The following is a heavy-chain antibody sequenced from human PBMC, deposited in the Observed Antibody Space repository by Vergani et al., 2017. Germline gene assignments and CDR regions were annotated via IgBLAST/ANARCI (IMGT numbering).Heavy chain of an antibody. Sequence: QVQLQQWGAGLLKPSETLTLTCAVYGGSFSGYYWSWIRQPPGKGLEWIGEINHSGSTNYNPSLKSRVTISVDTSKNQFSLKLSCVTAAATALYYCARGGRAMVTRWFDPWGQGTLVTVSS. CDR2: INHSGST. J-gene: IGHJ5*02. D-gene: IGHD5-18*01. CDR3: ARGGRAMVTRWFDP. CDR1: GGSFSGYY. V-gene: IGHV4-34*01.